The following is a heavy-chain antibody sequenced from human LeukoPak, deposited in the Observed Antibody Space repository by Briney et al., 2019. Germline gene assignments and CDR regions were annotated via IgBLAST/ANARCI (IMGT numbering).Heavy chain of an antibody. Sequence: GGSLRLSCAASGFTFSSYAMHWVRQAPGKGLEWVAVISYDGSNKYCADSVKGRFTISRDNSKNTLYLQMNSLRAEDTAVYYCARSYSSSSSTNYYYYGMDVWGQGTTVTVSS. CDR2: ISYDGSNK. J-gene: IGHJ6*02. D-gene: IGHD6-6*01. CDR3: ARSYSSSSSTNYYYYGMDV. V-gene: IGHV3-30-3*01. CDR1: GFTFSSYA.